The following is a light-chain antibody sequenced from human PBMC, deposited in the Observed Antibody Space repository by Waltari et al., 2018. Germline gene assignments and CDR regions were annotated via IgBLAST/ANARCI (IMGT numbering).Light chain of an antibody. CDR2: GAS. Sequence: EIVLTQSPGTLSLSPGERATLSCRASQSVSSNYLAWYQQQPGQAPRLLIYGASSRATGLPDRFSGSGSGTDFTLTISRLEPEDFAVYYCQQYGTSRAFGQGTKVEIK. CDR1: QSVSSNY. J-gene: IGKJ1*01. CDR3: QQYGTSRA. V-gene: IGKV3-20*01.